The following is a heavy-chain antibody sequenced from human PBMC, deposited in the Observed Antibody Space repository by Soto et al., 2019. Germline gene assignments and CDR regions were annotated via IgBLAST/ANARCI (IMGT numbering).Heavy chain of an antibody. CDR3: ARGNPFDY. V-gene: IGHV3-30-3*01. CDR1: GFTFSSYA. CDR2: ISYDGSNK. J-gene: IGHJ4*02. Sequence: QVQLVESGGGVVQPGRSLRLSCAASGFTFSSYAMHWVRQAPGKGLEWVAVISYDGSNKYYADSVKGRFPISRDNSKNTLYLQMNSLSAEDPAVYYCARGNPFDYWGQGTLVTVSS.